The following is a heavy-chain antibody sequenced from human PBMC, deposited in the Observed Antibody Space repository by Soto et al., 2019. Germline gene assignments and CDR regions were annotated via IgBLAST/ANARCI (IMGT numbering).Heavy chain of an antibody. D-gene: IGHD6-13*01. CDR2: ISYDGSNK. V-gene: IGHV3-30*18. CDR3: AKARYSSSWDYYYYGMDV. Sequence: GGSLRLSCAASGFTFSSYGMHWVRQAPGKGLEWVAVISYDGSNKYYADSVKGRFTISRDNSKNTLYLQMNSLGAEDTAVYYCAKARYSSSWDYYYYGMDVWGQGTTVTVSS. CDR1: GFTFSSYG. J-gene: IGHJ6*02.